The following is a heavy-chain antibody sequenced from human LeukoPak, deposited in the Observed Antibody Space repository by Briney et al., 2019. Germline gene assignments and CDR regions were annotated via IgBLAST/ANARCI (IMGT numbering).Heavy chain of an antibody. CDR1: GFTFSDYY. Sequence: PGGSLRLSCAASGFTFSDYYMSWIRQAPGKGLEWVSYISSSGSTIYYADSLKGRFTISRDNAKNSLYLQMNSLRAEDTAVYYCARDRGVYSRTLEDWGQGTLVTVSS. D-gene: IGHD6-13*01. CDR3: ARDRGVYSRTLED. CDR2: ISSSGSTI. V-gene: IGHV3-11*04. J-gene: IGHJ4*02.